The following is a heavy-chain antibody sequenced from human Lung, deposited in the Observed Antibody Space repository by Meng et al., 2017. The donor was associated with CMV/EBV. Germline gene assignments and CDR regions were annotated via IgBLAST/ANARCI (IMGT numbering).Heavy chain of an antibody. D-gene: IGHD1-26*01. V-gene: IGHV1-46*01. CDR2: INPSGGST. Sequence: ASVXVSCKASGYTFTSYYMHWVRQAPGQGLEWMGIINPSGGSTSYAQKFQGRVTMTRDTSTSTVYMELSSLRSEDTAVYYCARDSGSRNFDYWGQGTLVTFSS. CDR1: GYTFTSYY. CDR3: ARDSGSRNFDY. J-gene: IGHJ4*02.